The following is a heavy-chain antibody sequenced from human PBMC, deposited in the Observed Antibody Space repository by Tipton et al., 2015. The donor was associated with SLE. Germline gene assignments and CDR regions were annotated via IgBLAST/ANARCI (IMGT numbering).Heavy chain of an antibody. CDR2: IYSSGRI. CDR3: ATELFRGYTSGWGPDY. CDR1: GGSISSSSYY. V-gene: IGHV4-39*02. Sequence: LRLSCTVSGGSISSSSYYWGWIRQPPGKGLEWIGYIYSSGRIDYNPPLKSRVTMSIDTSRTHFSLRLSSVSAADTAVYYCATELFRGYTSGWGPDYWGQGTLVTVSS. D-gene: IGHD6-19*01. J-gene: IGHJ4*02.